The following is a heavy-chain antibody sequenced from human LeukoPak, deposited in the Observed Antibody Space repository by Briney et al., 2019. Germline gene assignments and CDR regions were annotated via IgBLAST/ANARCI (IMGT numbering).Heavy chain of an antibody. CDR3: AELGITMIGGV. J-gene: IGHJ6*04. Sequence: GGSLGLSCAASGFTFSNYWMSWVRQAPGKGLEWVSSISISSSYRYYADSVKGRFTISRDNAKNSLYLQMNSLRAEDTAVYYCAELGITMIGGVWGKGTTVTISS. V-gene: IGHV3-21*01. D-gene: IGHD3-10*02. CDR1: GFTFSNYW. CDR2: ISISSSYR.